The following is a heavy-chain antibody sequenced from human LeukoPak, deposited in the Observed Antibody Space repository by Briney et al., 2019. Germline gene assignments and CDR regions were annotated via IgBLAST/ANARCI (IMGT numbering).Heavy chain of an antibody. D-gene: IGHD3-10*01. Sequence: PGRSLRLSCAASGFTFDDYAMHWVRQAPGKGLEWVSGITWNSGNIGYADSVKGRFTISRDNAKNSLYLQMNSLRAEDTALYYCAKDIGNLQESPTNWGQGTLVTVSS. CDR2: ITWNSGNI. J-gene: IGHJ4*02. CDR3: AKDIGNLQESPTN. CDR1: GFTFDDYA. V-gene: IGHV3-9*01.